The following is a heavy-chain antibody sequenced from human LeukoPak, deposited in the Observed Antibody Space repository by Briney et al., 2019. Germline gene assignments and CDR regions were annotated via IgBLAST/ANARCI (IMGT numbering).Heavy chain of an antibody. CDR2: INPDGTIT. CDR1: GFTLSTFR. CDR3: AREYGVTGNFDY. D-gene: IGHD2-21*02. J-gene: IGHJ4*02. V-gene: IGHV3-74*01. Sequence: GGPLRLSCSASGFTLSTFRMQWLGQGPGKGRVGVSRINPDGTITNHAISVKGPFTTSRDNAKNSLYLQMNSLRAEDTAIYYCAREYGVTGNFDYWGQGTLVSVSS.